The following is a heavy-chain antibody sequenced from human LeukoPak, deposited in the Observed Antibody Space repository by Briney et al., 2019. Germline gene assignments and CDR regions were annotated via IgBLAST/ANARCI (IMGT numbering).Heavy chain of an antibody. Sequence: PGGSLRLSCAASGFTVSSNYMSWVRQAPGKGLEWVSVIYSGGSTYYADSVKGRFTISRDNSKNTLYLQMNSLRAEDTAVYYCAREVVAAIGGKYYYYGMDVWGQGTTVTVSS. CDR3: AREVVAAIGGKYYYYGMDV. D-gene: IGHD2-15*01. CDR1: GFTVSSNY. V-gene: IGHV3-53*01. J-gene: IGHJ6*02. CDR2: IYSGGST.